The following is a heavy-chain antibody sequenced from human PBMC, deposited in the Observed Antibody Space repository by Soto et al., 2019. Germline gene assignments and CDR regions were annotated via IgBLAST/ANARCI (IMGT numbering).Heavy chain of an antibody. J-gene: IGHJ4*02. CDR3: ARSSYYDFWSGYYKGRYFDY. D-gene: IGHD3-3*01. CDR1: GGSFSGYY. Sequence: PSETLSLTCAVYGGSFSGYYWSWIRQPPGKGLEWIGEINHSGSTNYNPSLKSRVTISVDTSKNQFSLKLSSVTAADTAVYYCARSSYYDFWSGYYKGRYFDYWGQGTLVTVSS. CDR2: INHSGST. V-gene: IGHV4-34*01.